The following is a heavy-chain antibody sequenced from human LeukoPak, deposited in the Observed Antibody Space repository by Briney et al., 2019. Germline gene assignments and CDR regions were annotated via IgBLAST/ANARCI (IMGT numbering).Heavy chain of an antibody. J-gene: IGHJ4*02. Sequence: GGSLRLSCAASGFTFSSYGMHWVRQAPGKGLEWVAVISYDGSNKYYADSVKGRFSISRDNSKNTLYLQMNSLRAEDTAVYYCAKDLRLVRVLDYWGQGTLVTVSS. V-gene: IGHV3-30*18. D-gene: IGHD6-19*01. CDR2: ISYDGSNK. CDR1: GFTFSSYG. CDR3: AKDLRLVRVLDY.